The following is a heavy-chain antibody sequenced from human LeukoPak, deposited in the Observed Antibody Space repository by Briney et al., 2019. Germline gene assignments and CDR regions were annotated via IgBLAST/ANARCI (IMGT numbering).Heavy chain of an antibody. Sequence: GGSLTLSCAASGFTFSSYGMHWVRQAPGKGLEWVAVISYDGPIKYYADSVKGRFTISRDDSKSTLYLQMNSPRAEDTAVYYCAKEKLPSGYSFLTDYWGQGTLVTVSS. CDR3: AKEKLPSGYSFLTDY. J-gene: IGHJ4*02. CDR2: ISYDGPIK. CDR1: GFTFSSYG. V-gene: IGHV3-30*18. D-gene: IGHD5-18*01.